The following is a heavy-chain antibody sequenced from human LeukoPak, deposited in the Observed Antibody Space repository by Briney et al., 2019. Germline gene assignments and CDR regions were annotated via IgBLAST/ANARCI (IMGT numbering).Heavy chain of an antibody. CDR3: ASWAGGNEPVASFDY. V-gene: IGHV1-2*02. Sequence: ASVKVSCKPTGYSITAYYICWMRQAPGQGLECMGWINLYNGATKYVQRFQSRVTMTRDTSISTAYMELSRLRSDDTATYYCASWAGGNEPVASFDYWGQGTLVTVSS. D-gene: IGHD1-14*01. CDR2: INLYNGAT. J-gene: IGHJ4*02. CDR1: GYSITAYY.